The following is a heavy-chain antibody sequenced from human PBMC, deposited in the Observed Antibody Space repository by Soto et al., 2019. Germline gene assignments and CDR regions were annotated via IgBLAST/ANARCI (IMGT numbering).Heavy chain of an antibody. CDR3: ARGSAFIGLDY. Sequence: GFLRLSCAASGFTFSSYSMNWVRQAPGKGLEWVSYISSSSSTIYYVDSVKGRFTISRDNTKGSLYLQMNSLRAEDTAIYYCARGSAFIGLDYWGQGTPVTVSS. CDR1: GFTFSSYS. CDR2: ISSSSSTI. V-gene: IGHV3-48*04. J-gene: IGHJ4*02. D-gene: IGHD1-26*01.